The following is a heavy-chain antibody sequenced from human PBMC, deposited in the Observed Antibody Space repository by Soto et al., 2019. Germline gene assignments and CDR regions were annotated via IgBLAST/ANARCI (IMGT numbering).Heavy chain of an antibody. CDR2: INGAGVNT. V-gene: IGHV3-23*01. CDR3: AISSGQVQY. J-gene: IGHJ4*02. Sequence: GWSLRLSCAASGFSFSSYAMQWVRQAPGKGLDWVSAINGAGVNTYYAGSVKGRFTISRDNSQNTLHLHMNSLRAEDTAVYYCAISSGQVQYWGLGTLVT. D-gene: IGHD3-22*01. CDR1: GFSFSSYA.